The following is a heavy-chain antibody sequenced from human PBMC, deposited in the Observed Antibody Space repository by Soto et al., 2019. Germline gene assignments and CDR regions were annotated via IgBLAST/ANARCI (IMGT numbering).Heavy chain of an antibody. V-gene: IGHV3-7*01. CDR3: VRDVGFDYVN. Sequence: EVQLVESGGGLVQPGGSVRISCKGSGFRFSSYWMSWVREAPGKGLEWVASIKQDESEKYYVDSVKGRFTISRDNVDDSLFLHMNSLSAEDRAVYFCVRDVGFDYVNWGQGTLVTVSS. J-gene: IGHJ4*02. D-gene: IGHD3-16*01. CDR1: GFRFSSYW. CDR2: IKQDESEK.